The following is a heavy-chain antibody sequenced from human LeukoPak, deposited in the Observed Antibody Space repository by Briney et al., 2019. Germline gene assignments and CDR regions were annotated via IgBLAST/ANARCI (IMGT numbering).Heavy chain of an antibody. CDR2: ISFDGSNK. V-gene: IGHV3-30*18. D-gene: IGHD2-15*01. J-gene: IGHJ6*02. CDR3: AKVRYCSGGSCYFYHAMDV. Sequence: GGSLRLSCAVSGFTFSSYAVHWVRQAPGKGLEWVAVISFDGSNKYYADSVKGRFTISRDNSKNTLYLQMNSLRADDTAVYYCAKVRYCSGGSCYFYHAMDVWGQGTTVTVSS. CDR1: GFTFSSYA.